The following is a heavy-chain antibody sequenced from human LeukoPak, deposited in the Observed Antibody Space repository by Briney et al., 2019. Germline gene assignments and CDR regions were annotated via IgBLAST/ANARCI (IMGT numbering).Heavy chain of an antibody. CDR3: AREESGGYFDY. D-gene: IGHD2-8*02. J-gene: IGHJ4*02. CDR2: INTSGGGT. Sequence: GASVKISCKASGYXFTTRYYMHWVRQAPGQGIEWIGIINTSGGGTNYAQKFQGRVTMTRDTSTSTVYMELGSLTSEDTAVYYCAREESGGYFDYWGQGTLVTVSS. V-gene: IGHV1-46*01. CDR1: GYXFTTRYY.